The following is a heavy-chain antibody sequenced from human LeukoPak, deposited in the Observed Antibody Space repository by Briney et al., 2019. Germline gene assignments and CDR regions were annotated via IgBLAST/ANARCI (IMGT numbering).Heavy chain of an antibody. CDR1: GFTFSSYS. CDR3: ARDPGVLAGPNYFGY. D-gene: IGHD6-19*01. J-gene: IGHJ4*02. CDR2: ISSSSSYI. V-gene: IGHV3-21*01. Sequence: GGSLRLSCAASGFTFSSYSMNWVRQAPGKGLEWVSSISSSSSYIYYADSVKGRFTISRDNAKNSLYLQMNSLRAEDTAFYYCARDPGVLAGPNYFGYWGQGTLVTVSS.